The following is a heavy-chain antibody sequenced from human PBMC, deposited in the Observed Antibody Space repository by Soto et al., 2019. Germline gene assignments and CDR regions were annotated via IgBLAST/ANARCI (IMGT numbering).Heavy chain of an antibody. CDR1: GGSISSGGYS. J-gene: IGHJ6*02. V-gene: IGHV4-30-2*01. CDR2: IYHSRST. D-gene: IGHD1-26*01. Sequence: QLQLQESGSGLVKPSQTLSLTCAVSGGSISSGGYSWSWIRQPPGKGLEWIGYIYHSRSTYYNPSLKRRVTISVDRSKNQFSLKLSSVTAADTAVYYCAGSGSYRRSGMDVWGQGTTVTVSS. CDR3: AGSGSYRRSGMDV.